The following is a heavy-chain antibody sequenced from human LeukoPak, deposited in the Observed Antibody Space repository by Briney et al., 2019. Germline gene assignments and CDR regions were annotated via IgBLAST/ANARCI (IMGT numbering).Heavy chain of an antibody. J-gene: IGHJ2*01. Sequence: GGSLRLSCAASGFTFSSHDMHWVRQATGKGLEWVSGIGTAGEIYYPGSVKGRFTISRENAKNSLYLQMNSLRAGDTAVYYCARAAYSSTWYSRYFDLWGRGTLVTVSS. CDR3: ARAAYSSTWYSRYFDL. V-gene: IGHV3-13*01. D-gene: IGHD6-13*01. CDR2: IGTAGEI. CDR1: GFTFSSHD.